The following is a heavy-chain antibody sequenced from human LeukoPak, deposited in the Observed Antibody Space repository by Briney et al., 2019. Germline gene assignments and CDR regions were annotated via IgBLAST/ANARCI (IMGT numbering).Heavy chain of an antibody. D-gene: IGHD2-2*01. J-gene: IGHJ4*02. CDR3: ARDEYKLLLPWV. Sequence: ASVKVSCKASGYTFTSNAISWVRQAPGQGLEWMGWISAYNGNTNYAQKLQGRVTITTDTSTSTAYMELRSLRSDDRALDYCARDEYKLLLPWVWGQGTLVTVS. CDR1: GYTFTSNA. CDR2: ISAYNGNT. V-gene: IGHV1-18*01.